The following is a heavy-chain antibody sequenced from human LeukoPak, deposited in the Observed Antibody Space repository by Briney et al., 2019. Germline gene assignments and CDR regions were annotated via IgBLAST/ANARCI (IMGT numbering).Heavy chain of an antibody. CDR2: ITSIGGYI. Sequence: GGSLGLSCAASGFTFSSYTMNWVRQAPGKGLEWVSSITSIGGYIYYADSVKGRFTISRDNAKNSLYLQMNSLRAEDTAVYYCARDAIIGGILVWGQGTLVTVSS. CDR3: ARDAIIGGILV. D-gene: IGHD3-16*02. J-gene: IGHJ4*02. V-gene: IGHV3-21*01. CDR1: GFTFSSYT.